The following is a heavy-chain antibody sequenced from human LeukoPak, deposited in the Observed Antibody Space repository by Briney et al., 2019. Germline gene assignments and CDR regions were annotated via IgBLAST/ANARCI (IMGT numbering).Heavy chain of an antibody. CDR2: ISYDGSNK. CDR3: ARDGVISGWYYYGMDV. CDR1: GFTFSSYA. V-gene: IGHV3-30-3*01. Sequence: GGSLRLSCAASGFTFSSYAMHWVRQAPGKGLEWVAVISYDGSNKYYADSVKGRFTISRDNSKNTLYLQMNSLRAEDTAVYYCARDGVISGWYYYGMDVWGQGTTVTVSS. J-gene: IGHJ6*02. D-gene: IGHD6-19*01.